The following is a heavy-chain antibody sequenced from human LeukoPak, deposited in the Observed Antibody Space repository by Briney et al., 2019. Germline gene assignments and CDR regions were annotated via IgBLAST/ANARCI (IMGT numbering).Heavy chain of an antibody. D-gene: IGHD6-13*01. CDR1: GGSFSGYY. Sequence: KPSETLSLTCAVYGGSFSGYYWSWIRQPPGKGLEWIGEINHSGSTNYNPSLKSRVTISVDTSKNQFSLKLSSVTAADTAVYYCARGSSSWYFERGFDPWGQGTLVTVSS. CDR3: ARGSSSWYFERGFDP. V-gene: IGHV4-34*01. CDR2: INHSGST. J-gene: IGHJ5*02.